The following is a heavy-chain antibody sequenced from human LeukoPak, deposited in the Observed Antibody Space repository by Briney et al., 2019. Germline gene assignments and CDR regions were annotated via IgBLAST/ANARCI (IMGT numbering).Heavy chain of an antibody. CDR1: GFTFRNYG. V-gene: IGHV3-30*03. CDR2: ISFDGNTK. D-gene: IGHD1-7*01. CDR3: ALLNYDAFDI. J-gene: IGHJ3*02. Sequence: PGGSLRLPCAASGFTFRNYGMHWLPQAPGKELEWVAAISFDGNTKHYSDSVKGRFTISRDNSKAPLSLQMSSLRAEETAAYYCALLNYDAFDISGQGT.